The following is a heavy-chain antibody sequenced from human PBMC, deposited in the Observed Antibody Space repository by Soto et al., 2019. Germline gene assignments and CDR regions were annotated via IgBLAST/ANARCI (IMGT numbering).Heavy chain of an antibody. CDR3: AREVDCISTSCSSYNWFDP. J-gene: IGHJ5*02. Sequence: GGSLRLSCAASGFTFDDYGMSWVRQAPGKGLEWVSGINWNGGSTGYADSVKGRFTISRDNAKNSLYLQMNSLRAEDTALYYYAREVDCISTSCSSYNWFDPWGQGTLVTVSS. CDR1: GFTFDDYG. CDR2: INWNGGST. V-gene: IGHV3-20*04. D-gene: IGHD2-2*01.